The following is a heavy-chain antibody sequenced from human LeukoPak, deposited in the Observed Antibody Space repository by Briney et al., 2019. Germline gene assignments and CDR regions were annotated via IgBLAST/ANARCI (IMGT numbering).Heavy chain of an antibody. CDR3: ARWGIAVVGTSPGFDY. CDR2: IYPGDSDT. Sequence: GESLQISCQGSGYSFTSYWIGWVRPMPGKGLEWMGIIYPGDSDTRYSPSFQGQVTISADKSISTAYLQWSSLKASDTAMYYCARWGIAVVGTSPGFDYWGQGTLVTVSS. CDR1: GYSFTSYW. J-gene: IGHJ4*02. V-gene: IGHV5-51*01. D-gene: IGHD6-19*01.